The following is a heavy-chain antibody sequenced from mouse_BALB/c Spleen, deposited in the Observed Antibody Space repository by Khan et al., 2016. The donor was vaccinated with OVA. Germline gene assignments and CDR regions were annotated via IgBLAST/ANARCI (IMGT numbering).Heavy chain of an antibody. CDR3: ARDRYDYFDY. J-gene: IGHJ2*01. Sequence: QIQLVQSGPELKKPGETVKTSFKASGYTFTDYSMHWVKQAPGKGLKWMGWINTETGEPTYADDFKGRFAFSLETSASTAYLQINNLKNEDTATYFCARDRYDYFDYWGQGTTLTVSA. CDR2: INTETGEP. D-gene: IGHD2-14*01. CDR1: GYTFTDYS. V-gene: IGHV9-2-1*01.